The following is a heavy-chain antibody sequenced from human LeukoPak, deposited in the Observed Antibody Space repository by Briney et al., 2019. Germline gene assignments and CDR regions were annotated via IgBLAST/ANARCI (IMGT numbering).Heavy chain of an antibody. CDR3: ARAGDYYDSSGYYDY. V-gene: IGHV1-18*01. CDR2: ISAYNGNT. D-gene: IGHD3-22*01. CDR1: SYTFNSYG. J-gene: IGHJ4*02. Sequence: ASVKVSCKASSYTFNSYGISWVRQAPGQGLEWMGWISAYNGNTNYAQKVQGRVTMTTDTSTSTAYMELRSLRSDDTAVYYCARAGDYYDSSGYYDYWGQGTLVTVSS.